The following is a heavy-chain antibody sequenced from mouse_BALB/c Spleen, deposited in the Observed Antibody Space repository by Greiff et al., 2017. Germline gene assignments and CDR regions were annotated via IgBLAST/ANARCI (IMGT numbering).Heavy chain of an antibody. CDR1: GFTFSSYG. D-gene: IGHD2-4*01. CDR3: ARVGMITTRYFDV. Sequence: EVQLQESGGGLVQPGGSLKLSCAASGFTFSSYGMSWVRQTPDKRLELVATINSNGGSTYYPDSVKGRFTISRDNAKNTLYLQMSSLKSEDTAMYYCARVGMITTRYFDVWGAGTTVTVSS. J-gene: IGHJ1*01. CDR2: INSNGGST. V-gene: IGHV5-6-3*01.